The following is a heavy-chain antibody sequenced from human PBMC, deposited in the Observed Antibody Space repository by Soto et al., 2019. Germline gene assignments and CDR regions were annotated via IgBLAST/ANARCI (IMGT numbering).Heavy chain of an antibody. CDR3: ARSRALRIAAAGTVDY. CDR1: GLPFSSYS. D-gene: IGHD6-13*01. J-gene: IGHJ4*02. V-gene: IGHV3-30-3*01. Sequence: PGWSLRLSCAASGLPFSSYSMHWVRQAPGKGLEWVAVISYDGSNKYYADSVKGRFTISRDNSKNTLYLQMNSLRAEDTAVYYCARSRALRIAAAGTVDYWGQGTLVTVSS. CDR2: ISYDGSNK.